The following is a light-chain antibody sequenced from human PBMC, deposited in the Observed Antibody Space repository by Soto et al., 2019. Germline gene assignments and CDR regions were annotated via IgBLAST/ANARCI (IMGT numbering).Light chain of an antibody. CDR2: DVS. Sequence: QSALTQPASVSGSPGQSITISCTGTSSDVGGYNYVSWYQQHPGKAPKLMISDVSNRPSGVSNRFSASKSGNTASLTISGLQTEDEADYYSLSDTTISTYVFGPGTKVTVL. V-gene: IGLV2-14*03. CDR3: LSDTTISTYV. J-gene: IGLJ1*01. CDR1: SSDVGGYNY.